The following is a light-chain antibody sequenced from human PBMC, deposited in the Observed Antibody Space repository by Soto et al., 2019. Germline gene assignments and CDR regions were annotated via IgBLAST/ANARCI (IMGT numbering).Light chain of an antibody. Sequence: QSALTQPAPGSGFPGQPITISCTGTSSDVGGYNYVPWYQQHPGKAPQFIIYDVSNRPSGVSNRFSGSKSGNTASLTIFGLQAEDEADYYCSSFTSSSTLVFGGGTKLTVL. CDR2: DVS. V-gene: IGLV2-14*01. J-gene: IGLJ2*01. CDR3: SSFTSSSTLV. CDR1: SSDVGGYNY.